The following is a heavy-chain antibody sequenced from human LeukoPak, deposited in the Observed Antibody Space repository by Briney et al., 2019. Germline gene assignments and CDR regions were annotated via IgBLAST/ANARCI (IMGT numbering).Heavy chain of an antibody. D-gene: IGHD2-2*01. CDR3: ARAPITSPFYFDY. CDR2: INWNGGST. V-gene: IGHV3-20*04. CDR1: GFAFDDHG. J-gene: IGHJ4*02. Sequence: SGGSLRLSCTTSGFAFDDHGMSWVRQVPGKGLEWVSGINWNGGSTGYADPLRGRFTISRDNAKNSLYLQMDSLRAEDTALYYCARAPITSPFYFDYWGQGTLVTVSS.